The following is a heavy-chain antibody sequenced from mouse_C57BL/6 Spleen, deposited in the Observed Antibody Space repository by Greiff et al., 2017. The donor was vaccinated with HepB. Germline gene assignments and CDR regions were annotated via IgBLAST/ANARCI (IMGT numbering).Heavy chain of an antibody. CDR3: ARNRGQPYFDY. V-gene: IGHV2-2*01. CDR2: IWSGGGT. Sequence: QVQLKQSGPGLVQPSQSLSITCTVSGFSLTSYGVHWVRQSPGKGLEWLGVIWSGGGTDYNAAFISRLSISKDNSKSQVFFKMNRLQAADTAIYYCARNRGQPYFDYGGQGTTHTVSS. J-gene: IGHJ2*01. CDR1: GFSLTSYG.